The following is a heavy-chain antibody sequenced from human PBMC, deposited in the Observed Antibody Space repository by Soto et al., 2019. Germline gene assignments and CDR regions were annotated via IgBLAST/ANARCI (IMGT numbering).Heavy chain of an antibody. Sequence: SVKVSCKASGGTFSSYTISWVRQAPGQGLEWMGRIIPILGIANYAQKFQGRVTTTADKSTSTAYMELSSLRSEDTAVYYCARSLAVADAFHIWGQGTRVTVSS. D-gene: IGHD6-19*01. CDR3: ARSLAVADAFHI. CDR2: IIPILGIA. V-gene: IGHV1-69*02. J-gene: IGHJ3*02. CDR1: GGTFSSYT.